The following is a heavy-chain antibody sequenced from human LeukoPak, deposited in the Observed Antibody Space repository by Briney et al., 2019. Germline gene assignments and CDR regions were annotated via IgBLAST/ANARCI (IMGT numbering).Heavy chain of an antibody. D-gene: IGHD3-10*01. J-gene: IGHJ4*02. CDR3: ARVTVEASAYLIRGGVKSTAHLDY. V-gene: IGHV4-34*04. CDR1: GGSFSGYD. CDR2: FNHSGNT. Sequence: PSETLSLTCAVYGGSFSGYDWSWIRQPPGKGLEWIGEFNHSGNTTHNPSLKSRAIISIHTSKSQFSLKLSSVTAADTAVYFCARVTVEASAYLIRGGVKSTAHLDYRGQGTLVNV.